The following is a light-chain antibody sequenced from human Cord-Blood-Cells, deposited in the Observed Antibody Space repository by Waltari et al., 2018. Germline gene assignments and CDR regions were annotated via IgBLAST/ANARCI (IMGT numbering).Light chain of an antibody. V-gene: IGLV2-14*01. CDR2: EVS. CDR3: SSYTSSSTLYV. Sequence: QSALTQPASMSGSPGQSITISCTGTSSDVGGYNYVSWYQQHPGKAPKLMIYEVSNRPSGVSNRVSGSKSGNTASLTISGLQAEDEADYYCSSYTSSSTLYVFGTGTKVTVL. J-gene: IGLJ1*01. CDR1: SSDVGGYNY.